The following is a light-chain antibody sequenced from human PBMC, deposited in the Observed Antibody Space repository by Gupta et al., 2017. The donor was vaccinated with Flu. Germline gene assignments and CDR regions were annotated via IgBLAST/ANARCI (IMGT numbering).Light chain of an antibody. CDR2: DVT. J-gene: IGLJ1*01. Sequence: QSAPTQPRSVSGSPGQSVTISCTGSSSDFSAYDRVSWYQQPPGKAPILLLYDVTKWPSGVPDRFSGSKAGNTASLTISGLEAEDDAYYYCCSYASGVTWVFGTGTEVTVL. V-gene: IGLV2-11*01. CDR1: SSDFSAYDR. CDR3: CSYASGVTWV.